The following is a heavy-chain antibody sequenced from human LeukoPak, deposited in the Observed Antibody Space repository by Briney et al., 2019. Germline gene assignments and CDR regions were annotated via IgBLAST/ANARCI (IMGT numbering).Heavy chain of an antibody. D-gene: IGHD1-26*01. CDR3: ARDYEGGNYFDY. V-gene: IGHV1-18*01. Sequence: ASVKVSCKASGYTFTGYGISWVRQAPGQGLEWMGWISAYNGNTNYAQKLQGRVTMTTDTSTSTAYMELRSLRSDDTAVYYCARDYEGGNYFDYWGQGTLVTVSS. CDR1: GYTFTGYG. CDR2: ISAYNGNT. J-gene: IGHJ4*02.